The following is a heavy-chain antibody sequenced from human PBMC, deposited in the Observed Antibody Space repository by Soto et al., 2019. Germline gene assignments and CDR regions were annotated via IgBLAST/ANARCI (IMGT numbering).Heavy chain of an antibody. CDR1: GVSISSGGYY. J-gene: IGHJ6*02. V-gene: IGHV4-31*03. Sequence: QVQLQESGPGLVKPSQTLSLTCTVSGVSISSGGYYWSWIRQHPGKGLEWIGYIYYSGSTYYNPSLKSRVTRSVDTSKNQFSRKLSSVTAADTAVYYCAREEAADYYGMYVWGQGTTVTVS. CDR3: AREEAADYYGMYV. CDR2: IYYSGST. D-gene: IGHD6-25*01.